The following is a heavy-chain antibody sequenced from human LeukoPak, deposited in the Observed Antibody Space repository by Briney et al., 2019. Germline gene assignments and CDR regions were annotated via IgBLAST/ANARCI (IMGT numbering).Heavy chain of an antibody. CDR2: ISGSSSYI. Sequence: PGGSLRLSCAASGFTFSSYSMNWVRQAPGKGLEWVSSISGSSSYIYHADSVKGRFTISRDNAKNSLYLQMNSLRAEDTAVYYCARDRAAAGNYWGQGTLVTVSS. CDR1: GFTFSSYS. V-gene: IGHV3-21*01. CDR3: ARDRAAAGNY. J-gene: IGHJ4*02. D-gene: IGHD6-13*01.